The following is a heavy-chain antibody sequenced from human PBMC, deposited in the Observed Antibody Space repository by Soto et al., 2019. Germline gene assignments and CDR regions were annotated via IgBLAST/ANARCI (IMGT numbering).Heavy chain of an antibody. CDR2: TYYRSKWYN. CDR3: ARGWDRGLGRAFDI. J-gene: IGHJ3*02. Sequence: QSPTLSLTCAISGDSVSSNSAAWNWIRQSPSRGLEWLGRTYYRSKWYNDYAVSVKSRITINPDTSKNQFSLQLNSVTPEDTAVYYCARGWDRGLGRAFDIWGQGTMVTVSS. V-gene: IGHV6-1*01. D-gene: IGHD1-26*01. CDR1: GDSVSSNSAA.